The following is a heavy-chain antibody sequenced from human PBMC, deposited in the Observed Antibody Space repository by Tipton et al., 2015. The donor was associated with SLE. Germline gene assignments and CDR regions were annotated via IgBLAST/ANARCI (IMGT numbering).Heavy chain of an antibody. CDR1: GGVLSGYQ. CDR3: ARGVAIYWITYYDYYMDV. V-gene: IGHV4-34*01. D-gene: IGHD2-2*03. Sequence: TLSLTCAVYGGVLSGYQWIWIRQSPGKGLEWIGDINDSGGTYYNPSLNNRLTISIDTSKKHFSLRLTSVTTADTGVYYCARGVAIYWITYYDYYMDVWGKGTTVTVSS. J-gene: IGHJ6*03. CDR2: INDSGGT.